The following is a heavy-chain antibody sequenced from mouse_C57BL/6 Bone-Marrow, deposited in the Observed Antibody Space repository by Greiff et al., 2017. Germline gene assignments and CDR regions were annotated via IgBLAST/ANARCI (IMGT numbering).Heavy chain of an antibody. D-gene: IGHD4-1*01. Sequence: QVQLQQPGAELVKPGASVKLSCKASGYTFNSYWMHWVKQRPGQGLEWIGRIHPNDGDTKYNEKFQGKATMTVDKSSSTAYLQLSSLTSEDSAVYYCAPLGRYVDVGGRGTTATVSS. V-gene: IGHV1-64*01. CDR2: IHPNDGDT. CDR1: GYTFNSYW. J-gene: IGHJ1*03. CDR3: APLGRYVDV.